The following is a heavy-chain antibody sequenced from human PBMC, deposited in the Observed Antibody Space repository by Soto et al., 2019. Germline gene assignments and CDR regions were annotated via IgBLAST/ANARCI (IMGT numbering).Heavy chain of an antibody. D-gene: IGHD3-10*01. CDR2: ISGGGDTT. V-gene: IGHV3-23*01. J-gene: IGHJ4*02. Sequence: EVQLLESGGGLVQPGGSLRLSCAASGFTFNNYAMTWVRQAPGKGLEWVSAISGGGDTTSYADSVKGRFTVSRDGSKNTLYLQMSSLRADDTVLYFCAKGRGGSGSLTPRVDFWGQGTLVTVSS. CDR1: GFTFNNYA. CDR3: AKGRGGSGSLTPRVDF.